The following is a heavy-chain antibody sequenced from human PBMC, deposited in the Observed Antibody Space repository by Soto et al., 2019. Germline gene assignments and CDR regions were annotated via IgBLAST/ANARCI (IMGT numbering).Heavy chain of an antibody. J-gene: IGHJ4*02. V-gene: IGHV1-18*01. CDR3: ARDRGPKAVAGRVSAED. CDR1: GYTFTSYG. Sequence: ASVKVSCKASGYTFTSYGISWVRQAPGQGLEWMGWISAYNGNTNYAQKLQGRVTMTTDTSTSTAYMELRSLRSDDTAVYYCARDRGPKAVAGRVSAEDWGQGTLVTVSS. CDR2: ISAYNGNT. D-gene: IGHD6-19*01.